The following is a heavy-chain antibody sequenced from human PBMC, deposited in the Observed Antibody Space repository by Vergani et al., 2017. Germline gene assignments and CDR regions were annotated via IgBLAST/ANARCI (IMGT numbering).Heavy chain of an antibody. J-gene: IGHJ4*02. CDR3: ARDKGYDFWSGYPDY. CDR2: IKQDGSEK. V-gene: IGHV3-7*01. CDR1: GFTFSSYW. Sequence: EAYLVQSGGGLVTPGGSLRLSCAASGFTFSSYWMSWVRQAPGKGLEWVANIKQDGSEKYYVDSVKGRFTISRDNAKNSLYLQMNSLRAEDTAVYYCARDKGYDFWSGYPDYWGQGTLVTVSS. D-gene: IGHD3-3*01.